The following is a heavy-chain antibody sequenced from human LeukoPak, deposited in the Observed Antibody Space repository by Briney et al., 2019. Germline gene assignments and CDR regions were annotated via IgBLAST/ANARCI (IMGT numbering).Heavy chain of an antibody. CDR3: ARGWDIAAAGTEYYFDY. CDR1: GYILTRNW. J-gene: IGHJ4*02. V-gene: IGHV5-51*03. D-gene: IGHD6-13*01. Sequence: KPGESLKISCKISGYILTRNWIGWVRQVPGKGLEWMGLAYPGDSGTKYSPSFQGQVTFSVDKSISTAYLQWSSLKASDTAMYYCARGWDIAAAGTEYYFDYWGQGTLVTVSS. CDR2: AYPGDSGT.